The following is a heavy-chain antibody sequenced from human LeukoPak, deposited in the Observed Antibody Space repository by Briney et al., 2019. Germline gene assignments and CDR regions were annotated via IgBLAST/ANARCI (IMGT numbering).Heavy chain of an antibody. D-gene: IGHD3-22*01. V-gene: IGHV3-21*01. J-gene: IGHJ4*02. CDR2: ISSGDSYI. CDR1: GFTFNTYS. CDR3: ASSKWFYFDS. Sequence: GGSLRLSCAASGFTFNTYSMNWVRQAPGKGLEWVSSISSGDSYISYADSVKGRFTVSRDNAKNSLYLQMNSLRVEDTAVYYCASSKWFYFDSWGQGTLVTVSS.